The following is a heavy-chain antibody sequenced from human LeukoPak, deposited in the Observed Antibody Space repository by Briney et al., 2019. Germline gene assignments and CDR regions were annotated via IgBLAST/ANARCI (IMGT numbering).Heavy chain of an antibody. V-gene: IGHV4-38-2*02. J-gene: IGHJ4*02. CDR3: ARIFIRNGYSSYFDC. D-gene: IGHD5-18*01. CDR2: VYQSGTT. Sequence: PSETLSLTCTVSGFSISSGHYWGWFRQPPGAGLEWIGSVYQSGTTYYNPSLKSRVTTSVYMSKNQFSLRLRPVTAADTAVYYCARIFIRNGYSSYFDCWGQGTLVTVSS. CDR1: GFSISSGHY.